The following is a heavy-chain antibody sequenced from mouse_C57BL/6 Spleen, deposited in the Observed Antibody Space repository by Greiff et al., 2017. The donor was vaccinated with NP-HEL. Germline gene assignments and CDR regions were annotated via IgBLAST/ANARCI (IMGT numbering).Heavy chain of an antibody. CDR2: INPNNGGT. Sequence: VHVKQSGPELVKPGASVKIPCKASGYTFTDYNMDWVKQSHGKSLEWIGDINPNNGGTIYNQKFKGKATLTVDKSSSTAYMELRSLTSEDTAVYYCARNYYGSSYEYFDVWGTGTTVTVSS. J-gene: IGHJ1*03. V-gene: IGHV1-18*01. CDR1: GYTFTDYN. D-gene: IGHD1-1*01. CDR3: ARNYYGSSYEYFDV.